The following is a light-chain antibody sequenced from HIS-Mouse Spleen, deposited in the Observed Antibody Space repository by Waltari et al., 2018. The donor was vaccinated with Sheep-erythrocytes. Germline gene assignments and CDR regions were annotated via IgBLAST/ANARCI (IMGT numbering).Light chain of an antibody. Sequence: AIQLTQSPSSLSASVGDRVTITCRASPGISIALALYQQKPGKAPKLLIYDASSLESGVPSRFSGSGSGTDFTLTISSLQPEDFATYYCQQFNNYPRTFGQGTKVEIK. V-gene: IGKV1D-13*01. CDR2: DAS. CDR3: QQFNNYPRT. J-gene: IGKJ1*01. CDR1: PGISIA.